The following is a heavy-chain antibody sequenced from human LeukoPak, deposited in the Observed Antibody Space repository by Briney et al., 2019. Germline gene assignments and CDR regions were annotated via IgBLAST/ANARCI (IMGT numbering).Heavy chain of an antibody. V-gene: IGHV4-4*02. D-gene: IGHD6-19*01. CDR1: GGSISSSNW. J-gene: IGHJ4*02. CDR3: ARVLSSGWAGFDY. CDR2: IYYSGTT. Sequence: ESGPGLVKPSGTLSLTCAVSGGSISSSNWWSWVRQPPGKGLEWIAHIYYSGTTNYNPSLKSRVTISVDTSKNQFSLKLSSVTAADTAVYYCARVLSSGWAGFDYWGQGALVTVSS.